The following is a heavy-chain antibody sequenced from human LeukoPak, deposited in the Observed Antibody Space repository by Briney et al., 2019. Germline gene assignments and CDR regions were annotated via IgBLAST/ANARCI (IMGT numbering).Heavy chain of an antibody. V-gene: IGHV3-30*18. D-gene: IGHD6-19*01. CDR1: GFTFSNYG. Sequence: PGGSLRLSCAASGFTFSNYGMHWVRQAPGKGLEWVAVISYDGSNKYYADSVKGRFTISRDISKNTLYLQMNSLRTEDTAVYYCAKSGIWAVAGTYLDYWGQGTLVTVSS. CDR2: ISYDGSNK. CDR3: AKSGIWAVAGTYLDY. J-gene: IGHJ4*02.